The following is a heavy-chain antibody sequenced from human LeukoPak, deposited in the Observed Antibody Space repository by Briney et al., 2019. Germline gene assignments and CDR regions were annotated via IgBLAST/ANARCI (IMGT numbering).Heavy chain of an antibody. CDR2: IQFDESDK. CDR3: AKESKGSESSFDL. Sequence: PGGSLRLSCAASGFSFSDYGMHWVRQTPGKGLEWVTFIQFDESDKFYADSMKGRFIISRDNSKSTLYLQMNSLRPEDTAVYYCAKESKGSESSFDLWGQGTMVTVSS. J-gene: IGHJ3*01. V-gene: IGHV3-30*02. D-gene: IGHD3-10*01. CDR1: GFSFSDYG.